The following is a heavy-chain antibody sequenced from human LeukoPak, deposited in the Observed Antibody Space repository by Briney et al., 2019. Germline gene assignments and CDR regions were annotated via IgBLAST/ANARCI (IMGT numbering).Heavy chain of an antibody. D-gene: IGHD3-3*01. Sequence: PGGSLRLSCAASGFTFRDAGMSWVRQAPGKGLEWVSAISGSGGSTYYADSVKGRFTISRDNSKNTLYLQMNSLRAEDTAVYYCAKVQLRFLDRSGVDYWGQGTLVTVSS. CDR2: ISGSGGST. J-gene: IGHJ4*02. CDR3: AKVQLRFLDRSGVDY. CDR1: GFTFRDAG. V-gene: IGHV3-23*01.